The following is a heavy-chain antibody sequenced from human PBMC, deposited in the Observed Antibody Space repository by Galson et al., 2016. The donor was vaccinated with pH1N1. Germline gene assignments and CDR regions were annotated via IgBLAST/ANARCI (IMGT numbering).Heavy chain of an antibody. Sequence: SLRLSCAASGFTFDDYAMHWVRQAPGKGLEWLSGINWKSNNIFYADSVKGRFSISRDNAKRSLFLQMNSLRVEDTALYYCVKDFKGYFYYMDVWGRGTTVTVSS. CDR1: GFTFDDYA. J-gene: IGHJ6*03. CDR3: VKDFKGYFYYMDV. V-gene: IGHV3-9*01. CDR2: INWKSNNI.